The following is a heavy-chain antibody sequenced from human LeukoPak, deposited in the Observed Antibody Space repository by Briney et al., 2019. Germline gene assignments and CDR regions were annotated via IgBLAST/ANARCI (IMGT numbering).Heavy chain of an antibody. CDR2: MYYSGGDT. CDR1: GGSISGYY. D-gene: IGHD2-15*01. V-gene: IGHV4-59*08. Sequence: LETLSLTCTVFGGSISGYYWSWLRQPPGKGLEWIAYMYYSGGDTDYNPSLNSRVAISVDTSTNQVSLKLMSVTAADTAVYYCARGHYCFDPWGQGILNTVSS. J-gene: IGHJ5*02. CDR3: ARGHYCFDP.